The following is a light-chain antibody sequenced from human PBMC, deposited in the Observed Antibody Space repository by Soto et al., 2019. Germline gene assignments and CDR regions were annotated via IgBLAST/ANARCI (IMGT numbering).Light chain of an antibody. CDR2: KAS. CDR3: QHCSSYGT. Sequence: ITSRASQSISSWLAWYQQKPGKAPKLLIYKASSLESGVPSRFSFKRSATDVTVLISRLHRCAALPYYGQHCSSYGTFGQGTKVDIK. V-gene: IGKV1-5*03. J-gene: IGKJ1*01. CDR1: QSISSW.